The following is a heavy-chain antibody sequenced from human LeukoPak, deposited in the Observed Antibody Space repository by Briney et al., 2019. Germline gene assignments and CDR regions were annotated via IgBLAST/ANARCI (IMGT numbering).Heavy chain of an antibody. D-gene: IGHD1-7*01. V-gene: IGHV3-30-3*01. CDR3: ARDGVRENWNYVSGYYMDV. Sequence: GGSLRLSCVASGFTFSSYAMHWVRQAPGKGLEWVAVISYDGSNKYYADSVKGRFTISRDNSKNTLYLQMNSLRAEDTAVYYCARDGVRENWNYVSGYYMDVWGKGTTVTVSS. J-gene: IGHJ6*03. CDR1: GFTFSSYA. CDR2: ISYDGSNK.